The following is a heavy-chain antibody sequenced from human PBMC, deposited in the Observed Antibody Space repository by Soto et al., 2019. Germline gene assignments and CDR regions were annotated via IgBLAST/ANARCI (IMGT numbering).Heavy chain of an antibody. CDR1: GGTFSSYT. CDR2: IIPILGIA. J-gene: IGHJ5*02. V-gene: IGHV1-69*02. CDR3: AGGRGWYYYGPGSSYNWFEP. Sequence: QVQLVQSGAEVKKPGSSVKVSCKASGGTFSSYTISWVRQAPGQGLEWMGRIIPILGIANYAQKFQGRVTITADKSTSTAHMELSNLRSQDTAVYYRAGGRGWYYYGPGSSYNWFEPWGQGTLVTV. D-gene: IGHD3-10*01.